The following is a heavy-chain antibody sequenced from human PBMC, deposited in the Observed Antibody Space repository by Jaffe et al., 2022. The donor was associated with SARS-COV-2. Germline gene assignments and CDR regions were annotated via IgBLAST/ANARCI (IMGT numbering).Heavy chain of an antibody. CDR3: ARDHVAGSYYFDY. CDR2: ISYDGSNK. Sequence: QVQLVESGGGVVQPGRSLRLSCAASGFTFSSYAMHWVRQAPGKGLEWVAVISYDGSNKYYADSVKGRFTISRDNSKNTLYLQMNSLRAEDTAVYYCARDHVAGSYYFDYWGQGTLVTVSS. J-gene: IGHJ4*02. D-gene: IGHD6-19*01. CDR1: GFTFSSYA. V-gene: IGHV3-30*04.